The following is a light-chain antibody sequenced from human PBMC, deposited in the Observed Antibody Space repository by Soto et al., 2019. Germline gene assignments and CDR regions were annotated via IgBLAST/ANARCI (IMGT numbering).Light chain of an antibody. V-gene: IGKV1-12*01. Sequence: DIQMTHSPSFVSTSVGDRVTMTSRASQDIGSWLAWYQQRPGKAPKLLIYAASSLQSGVPSRFSGSGSGTDFTLTISSLQPEDFATYYCQQANTFPPTFGQGTKVDIK. CDR2: AAS. CDR3: QQANTFPPT. CDR1: QDIGSW. J-gene: IGKJ1*01.